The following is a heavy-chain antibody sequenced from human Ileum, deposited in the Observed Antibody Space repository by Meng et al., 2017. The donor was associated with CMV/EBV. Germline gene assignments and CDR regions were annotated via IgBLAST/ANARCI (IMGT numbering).Heavy chain of an antibody. Sequence: GGSLRLSCAASGFTLSSNWMHWVRQAPGKGLVWVSRISTDGSSTSYADSVKGRFTISRDIAQNTLYLQMTSLRAEDTALYYCASQDRGVARSYFDYWGQGTLVTVSS. CDR2: ISTDGSST. V-gene: IGHV3-74*03. J-gene: IGHJ4*02. CDR3: ASQDRGVARSYFDY. D-gene: IGHD3-3*01. CDR1: GFTLSSNW.